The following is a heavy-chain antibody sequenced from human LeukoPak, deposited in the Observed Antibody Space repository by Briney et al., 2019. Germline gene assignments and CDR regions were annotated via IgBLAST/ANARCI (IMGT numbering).Heavy chain of an antibody. Sequence: PSETLSLTCTVSGASISSYYWSWVRQPPGKGLEWLGYIHYTGTTNYNPSLKSRVTISVDTSKTQFSLKLSSVTAADTAVYYCARSTMVRGTYYMDVWGKGTTVTISS. J-gene: IGHJ6*03. CDR2: IHYTGTT. V-gene: IGHV4-59*01. CDR1: GASISSYY. D-gene: IGHD3-10*01. CDR3: ARSTMVRGTYYMDV.